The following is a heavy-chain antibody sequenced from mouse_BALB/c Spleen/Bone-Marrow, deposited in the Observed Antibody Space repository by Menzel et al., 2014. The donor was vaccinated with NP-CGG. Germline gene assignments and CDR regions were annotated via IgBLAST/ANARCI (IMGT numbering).Heavy chain of an antibody. V-gene: IGHV1-80*01. CDR1: GYAFSTYW. Sequence: QVQLQQSGAELVRPGSSVKISCKASGYAFSTYWMNWVKQRPGQGLEWIGQVSPGDGDTNYNGKFRGKATLTADKSSSTAYIQLSSLTSEDSAVYFCARVYYGNLDHCGQAATLTISS. J-gene: IGHJ2*01. D-gene: IGHD2-1*01. CDR2: VSPGDGDT. CDR3: ARVYYGNLDH.